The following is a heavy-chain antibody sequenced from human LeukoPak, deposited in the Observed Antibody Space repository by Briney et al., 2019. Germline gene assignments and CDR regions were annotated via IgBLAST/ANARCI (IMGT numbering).Heavy chain of an antibody. J-gene: IGHJ5*02. CDR3: ARGRLGYYGSGSYHKGFDP. CDR1: GGSFSGYY. CDR2: INHSGST. V-gene: IGHV4-34*01. D-gene: IGHD3-10*01. Sequence: SETLSLTCAVYGGSFSGYYWSWIRQPRGKGLEWIGEINHSGSTNYNPSLKSRVTISVDTSKNQFSLKLSSVTAADTAVYYCARGRLGYYGSGSYHKGFDPWGQGTLVTVSS.